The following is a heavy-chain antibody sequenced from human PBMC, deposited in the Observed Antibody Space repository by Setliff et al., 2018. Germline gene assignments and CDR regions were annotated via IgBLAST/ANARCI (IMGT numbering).Heavy chain of an antibody. CDR1: GYTFISYG. CDR3: ARVPRLEWILPTFDY. V-gene: IGHV1-18*01. Sequence: GASVKVSCKTSGYTFISYGLSWMRQAPGQGLEWMGWISGYNGNTEYAQNLQGRVTMTMDTSTSTAYMELRSLTSDDTAVYYCARVPRLEWILPTFDYWGQGTPVTVSS. J-gene: IGHJ4*02. D-gene: IGHD3-3*01. CDR2: ISGYNGNT.